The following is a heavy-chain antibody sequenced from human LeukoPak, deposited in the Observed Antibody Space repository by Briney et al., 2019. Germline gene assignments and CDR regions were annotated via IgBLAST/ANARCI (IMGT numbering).Heavy chain of an antibody. J-gene: IGHJ5*02. CDR3: ARDTAMVTYWFDP. CDR2: INANSGGT. V-gene: IGHV1-2*02. Sequence: ASVKVSCKASGYTFTGYYMHWVRQAPGQGLEWMGWINANSGGTNYAQKFQGRVTMTRDTSISTAYMELSRLRSDDTAVYYCARDTAMVTYWFDPWGQGTLVTVSS. CDR1: GYTFTGYY. D-gene: IGHD5-18*01.